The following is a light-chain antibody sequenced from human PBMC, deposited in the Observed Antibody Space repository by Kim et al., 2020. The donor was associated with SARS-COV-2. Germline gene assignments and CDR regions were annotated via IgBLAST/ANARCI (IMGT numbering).Light chain of an antibody. CDR1: QSISSW. J-gene: IGKJ1*01. Sequence: DIQMTQSPSTLSASVGDRVTITCRASQSISSWLAWYQLKPGKAPKLLIHKASSLQSAVPSRFSGGGSGTEFTLTISGLQPDDFATYYCQQHNTYPWTFGQGTKVDIK. CDR2: KAS. V-gene: IGKV1-5*03. CDR3: QQHNTYPWT.